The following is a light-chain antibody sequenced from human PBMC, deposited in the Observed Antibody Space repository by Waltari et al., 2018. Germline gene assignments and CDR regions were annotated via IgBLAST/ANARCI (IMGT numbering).Light chain of an antibody. CDR3: CSYAGSSV. V-gene: IGLV2-11*01. CDR1: SSDVGGYNY. J-gene: IGLJ2*01. Sequence: QSALTQPRSVSGSPGQSVTISCTGTSSDVGGYNYVSWYQQHPGKAPKLMIDDVSKRPSGVPDRFSGSKSGNTASLTIPGLQAEDEADYYCCSYAGSSVFGGGTKLTVL. CDR2: DVS.